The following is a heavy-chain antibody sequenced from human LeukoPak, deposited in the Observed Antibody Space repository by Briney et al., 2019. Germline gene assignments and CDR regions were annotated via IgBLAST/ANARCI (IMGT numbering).Heavy chain of an antibody. CDR2: INPYNGGT. J-gene: IGHJ4*02. CDR3: ATTSVQLDPPLY. V-gene: IGHV1-2*02. CDR1: GYTFTGYY. Sequence: GASVKVSCKASGYTFTGYYMHWVRQAPGQGLEGMGWINPYNGGTNYAQKFQGRVTMTRDTSITTAYMELTRLESDDTAVYFCATTSVQLDPPLYWGQGTLVTVSS. D-gene: IGHD6-6*01.